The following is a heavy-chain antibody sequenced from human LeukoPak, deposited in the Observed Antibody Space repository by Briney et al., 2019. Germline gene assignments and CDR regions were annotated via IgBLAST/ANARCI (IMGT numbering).Heavy chain of an antibody. D-gene: IGHD3-10*01. CDR1: GGSISSGGYS. CDR2: IYHSGST. Sequence: SQTLSLTCAVSGGSISSGGYSWSWIRQPPGKGLEWIGYIYHSGSTYYNPSLKSRVTISVDKSKNQFSLKLSSVTAADTAVYYCARDGGITMVRGAAFDYWGQGTLVTVSS. CDR3: ARDGGITMVRGAAFDY. V-gene: IGHV4-30-2*01. J-gene: IGHJ4*02.